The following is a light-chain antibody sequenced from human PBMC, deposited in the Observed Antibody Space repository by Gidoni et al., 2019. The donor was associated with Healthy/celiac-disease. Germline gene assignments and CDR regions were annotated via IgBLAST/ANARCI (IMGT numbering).Light chain of an antibody. CDR3: CSYAGSYTFYV. Sequence: QSALTQPRSVSGSPGQSVTISCTGTSSDVGGYNYVSWYQQPPGKAPTLMIYDVSKRPSGVPDRFSGSKSGNTASLTISGRQAEDEADYYCCSYAGSYTFYVFGTGTKVTVL. V-gene: IGLV2-11*01. CDR2: DVS. J-gene: IGLJ1*01. CDR1: SSDVGGYNY.